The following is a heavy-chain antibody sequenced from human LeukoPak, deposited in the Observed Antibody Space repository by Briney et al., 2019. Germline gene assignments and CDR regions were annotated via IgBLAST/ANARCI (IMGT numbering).Heavy chain of an antibody. J-gene: IGHJ1*01. CDR1: GFTFRIYA. CDR3: ARDSQEFFQH. V-gene: IGHV3-43*02. Sequence: GGFLRLSCAGSGFTFRIYAMSWVRQAPGKGLEWVSLISGDGGSTYYADSMKGRFTISRDNSKNSLYLQMNSLRTEDTALYYCARDSQEFFQHWGQGTLVTVSS. CDR2: ISGDGGST.